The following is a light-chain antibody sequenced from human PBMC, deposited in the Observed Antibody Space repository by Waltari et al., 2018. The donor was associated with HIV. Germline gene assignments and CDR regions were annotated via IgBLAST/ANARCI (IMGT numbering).Light chain of an antibody. J-gene: IGLJ1*01. Sequence: QSALTQPPSVSASPGQSVTIPCTGTSSDIGADNRVSWYLQPPGTAPKVIIYEVKNRPSGVPDRFSGSKSGSTASLTISGLQAEDEADYFCSSYKNNNTLVFGTGTKVTVL. CDR3: SSYKNNNTLV. CDR1: SSDIGADNR. V-gene: IGLV2-18*02. CDR2: EVK.